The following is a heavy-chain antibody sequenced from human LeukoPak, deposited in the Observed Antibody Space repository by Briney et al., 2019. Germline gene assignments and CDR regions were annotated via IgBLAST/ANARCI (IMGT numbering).Heavy chain of an antibody. V-gene: IGHV1-2*02. CDR2: INPNSGGT. CDR1: GYTFTGYY. J-gene: IGHJ3*02. D-gene: IGHD2-2*01. CDR3: ARPRSVYCSSTSCYAFDI. Sequence: ASVKVSCKASGYTFTGYYMHWVRQAPGQGLEWMGWINPNSGGTNYAQKFQGRVTMTRDTSISTAYMELSRLRSDDTAVYYCARPRSVYCSSTSCYAFDIWGQGTMVTVSS.